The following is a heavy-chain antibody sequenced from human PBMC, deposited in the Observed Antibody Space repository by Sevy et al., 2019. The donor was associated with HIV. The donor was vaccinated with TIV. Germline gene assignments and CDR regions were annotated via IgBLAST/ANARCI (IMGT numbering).Heavy chain of an antibody. CDR2: IKKDGSER. CDR1: EFTFSSYW. Sequence: GGSLRLSCGGSEFTFSSYWMSWVRQAPGKGLEWVANIKKDGSERYYVDSVKGRFTISRDNAKKSLYLQMNSLRTEDTAGYYCARDCSSSTCLWGLDVWGQGTTVTVSS. J-gene: IGHJ6*02. D-gene: IGHD2-2*01. V-gene: IGHV3-7*03. CDR3: ARDCSSSTCLWGLDV.